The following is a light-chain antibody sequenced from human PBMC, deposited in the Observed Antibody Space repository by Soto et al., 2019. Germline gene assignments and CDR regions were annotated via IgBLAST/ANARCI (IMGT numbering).Light chain of an antibody. V-gene: IGKV3-20*01. J-gene: IGKJ1*01. CDR1: QSVSSSY. CDR3: QQYGSSPWT. CDR2: GAS. Sequence: EIVLTQSPGTLSLSPGETATLSCRASQSVSSSYLACYQQKPCQAPRLLIYGASSRATGIPDMFRGSCSGTDCTLTISRLELEDFAVYYCQQYGSSPWTFGQGTQVQIK.